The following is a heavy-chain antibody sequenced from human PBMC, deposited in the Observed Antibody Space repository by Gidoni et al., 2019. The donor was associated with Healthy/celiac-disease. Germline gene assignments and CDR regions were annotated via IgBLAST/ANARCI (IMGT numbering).Heavy chain of an antibody. J-gene: IGHJ4*02. CDR1: GFTFDDYT. V-gene: IGHV3-43*01. CDR2: ISWDGGST. CDR3: AVRWYDSSGSTYYFDY. D-gene: IGHD3-22*01. Sequence: EVQLVEPGGVVVQPGGSLRLSCAASGFTFDDYTMHWVRQAPGKGLEWVSLISWDGGSTYYADSVKGRFTISRDNSKNSLYLQMNSLRTEDTALYYCAVRWYDSSGSTYYFDYWGQGTLVTVSS.